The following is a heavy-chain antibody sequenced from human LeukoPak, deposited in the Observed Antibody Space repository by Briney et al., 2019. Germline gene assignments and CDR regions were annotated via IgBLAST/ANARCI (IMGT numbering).Heavy chain of an antibody. CDR2: ISSSSSTI. V-gene: IGHV3-48*04. CDR3: ARREYYYGSGSYYYYGMDV. D-gene: IGHD3-10*01. J-gene: IGHJ6*02. Sequence: PGGSLRLSCAASGFTFSSYSMNWVRQAPGKGVEWVSYISSSSSTIYYADSVKGRFTISRDNAKNSLYLQMNSLRAEDTAVYYCARREYYYGSGSYYYYGMDVWGQGTTVTVSS. CDR1: GFTFSSYS.